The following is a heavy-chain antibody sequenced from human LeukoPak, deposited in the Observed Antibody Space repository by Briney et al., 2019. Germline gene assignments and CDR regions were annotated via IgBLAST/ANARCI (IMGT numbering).Heavy chain of an antibody. J-gene: IGHJ3*01. CDR1: GYTFTGYY. V-gene: IGHV1-46*01. Sequence: ASVKVSCKASGYTFTGYYMHWVRQAPGQGLDWMAMISPTNGDTTYAQKFQGRLTMTRDTSTNTVYMDLRSLKSEDTAMYYCAREENAFDVWGQGTMVTVSS. CDR2: ISPTNGDT. CDR3: AREENAFDV.